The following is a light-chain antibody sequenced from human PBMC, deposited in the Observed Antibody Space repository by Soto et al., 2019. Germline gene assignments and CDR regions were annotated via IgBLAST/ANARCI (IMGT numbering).Light chain of an antibody. CDR1: SSDVGAYDY. Sequence: QSALTQPASVSGSPGQSITISCTGTSSDVGAYDYVSWYQQHPDKAPKLMIYEVSYRPSGVSNRFSGSKSVSTATLTISGLQAEDEADYYCSSYTTSSTRVFGTGTKVTVL. CDR2: EVS. CDR3: SSYTTSSTRV. J-gene: IGLJ1*01. V-gene: IGLV2-14*03.